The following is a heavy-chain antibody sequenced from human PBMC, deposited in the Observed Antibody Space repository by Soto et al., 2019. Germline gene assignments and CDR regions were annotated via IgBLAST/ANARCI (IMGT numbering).Heavy chain of an antibody. CDR3: AKATATSGGAFEI. V-gene: IGHV3-23*01. CDR1: GFICSRYD. Sequence: VGSLRHSCAVSGFICSRYDMSCVRQAPGQGLEWVSTILVGGSTHYEDSVKGRFAISRDTSKNTVYLQMNSLTAGDTAFYYCAKATATSGGAFEIYGQGTMVTVS. D-gene: IGHD1-26*01. J-gene: IGHJ3*02. CDR2: ILVGGST.